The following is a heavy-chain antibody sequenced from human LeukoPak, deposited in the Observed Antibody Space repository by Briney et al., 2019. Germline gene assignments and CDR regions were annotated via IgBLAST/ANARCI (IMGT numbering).Heavy chain of an antibody. CDR1: GGSFSNYY. D-gene: IGHD3-10*01. CDR3: ARTSVYYYGSGSYLKRRYNWFDP. J-gene: IGHJ5*02. Sequence: SETLSLTCAVYGGSFSNYYWTWIRQPPGKGLEWIGEINHSGSTNYNPSLKSRVTISVDTSKNQFSLKLSSVTAADTAVYYCARTSVYYYGSGSYLKRRYNWFDPWGQGTLVTVSS. CDR2: INHSGST. V-gene: IGHV4-34*01.